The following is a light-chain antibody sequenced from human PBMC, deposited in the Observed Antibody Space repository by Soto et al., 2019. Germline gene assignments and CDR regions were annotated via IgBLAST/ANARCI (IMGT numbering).Light chain of an antibody. CDR1: GSDMGNYNY. CDR3: SSYTSYTTLWV. CDR2: GVS. V-gene: IGLV2-14*01. J-gene: IGLJ3*02. Sequence: QSVLTQPATVSGSPGQSITISCTGTGSDMGNYNYFSWYPQHPGKAPKLMIYGVSNRPSGVSNRFSGSKSGNAASLTISGLQAEDEADYYCSSYTSYTTLWVFGGGTKLTVL.